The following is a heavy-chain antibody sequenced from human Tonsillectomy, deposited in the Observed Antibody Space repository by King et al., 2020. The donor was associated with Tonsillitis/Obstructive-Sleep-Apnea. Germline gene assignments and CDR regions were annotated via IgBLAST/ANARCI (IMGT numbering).Heavy chain of an antibody. CDR3: ARDWTVTTRNIDY. CDR1: GYTFISYY. J-gene: IGHJ4*02. V-gene: IGHV1-46*01. CDR2: INPSGGST. D-gene: IGHD4-17*01. Sequence: VQLVESGAEVKKPGASVKVSCKASGYTFISYYMHWVRQAPGQGLEWMGIINPSGGSTTYAQKFRGRVTMTRDTSKSTVYMELSSLRSEDTAVYYCARDWTVTTRNIDYWGQGTLVTASS.